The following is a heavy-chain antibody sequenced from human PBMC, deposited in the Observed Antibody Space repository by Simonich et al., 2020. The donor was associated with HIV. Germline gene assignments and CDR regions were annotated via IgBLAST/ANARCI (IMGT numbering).Heavy chain of an antibody. CDR3: AGTGPLLDF. J-gene: IGHJ4*02. CDR1: CGALSRYY. V-gene: IGHV4-59*08. Sequence: QVQLQESGPGLVKPSETLFLTCSVSCGALSRYYWSWIRQPPGKGLEWIGYILYSGSTNHNPPLKSRFTMSVATSKNQFSLKLSSVTAADTAVYYCAGTGPLLDFWGQGTLVTVAS. CDR2: ILYSGST. D-gene: IGHD7-27*01.